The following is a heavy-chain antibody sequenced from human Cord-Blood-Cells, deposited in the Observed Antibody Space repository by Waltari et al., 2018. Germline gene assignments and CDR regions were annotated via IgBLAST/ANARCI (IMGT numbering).Heavy chain of an antibody. CDR1: GGSISSSSYY. Sequence: QLQLQESGPGLVKPSEPLSLTCTVSGGSISSSSYYWGWIRTPPGKGLEWIGSIYYSGSTYYNPSLKSRVTISVDTSKNQFSLKLSSVTAADTAVYYCARSYYDILTGYPQFDYWGQGTLVTVSS. CDR3: ARSYYDILTGYPQFDY. CDR2: IYYSGST. V-gene: IGHV4-39*01. D-gene: IGHD3-9*01. J-gene: IGHJ4*02.